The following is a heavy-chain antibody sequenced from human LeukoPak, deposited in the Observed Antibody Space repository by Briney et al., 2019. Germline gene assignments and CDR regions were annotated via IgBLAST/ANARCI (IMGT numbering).Heavy chain of an antibody. D-gene: IGHD1-1*01. CDR3: ARRGAGTGTTDY. V-gene: IGHV3-48*03. CDR1: GFTFSSYE. Sequence: GGSLRLSCAASGFTFSSYEMNWVRQAPGKGLEWVSYISSFGSTIYYADSVKGRFTISRDNAKNSLYLQMNSLRAEDTAVYYCARRGAGTGTTDYWGQGTLVTVSS. J-gene: IGHJ4*02. CDR2: ISSFGSTI.